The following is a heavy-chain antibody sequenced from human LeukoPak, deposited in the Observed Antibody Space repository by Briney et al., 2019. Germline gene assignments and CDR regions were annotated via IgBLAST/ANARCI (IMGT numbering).Heavy chain of an antibody. Sequence: PSETLSLTCTVSGGSISSYYWSWIRQPPGKGLEWIGYIYYSGSTNYNPSLKSRVTISVDTSKNQFPLKLSSVTAADTAVYYCARGRNVDTAMVTSSYYYYMDVWGKGTTVTVSS. CDR1: GGSISSYY. CDR3: ARGRNVDTAMVTSSYYYYMDV. CDR2: IYYSGST. J-gene: IGHJ6*03. V-gene: IGHV4-59*01. D-gene: IGHD5-18*01.